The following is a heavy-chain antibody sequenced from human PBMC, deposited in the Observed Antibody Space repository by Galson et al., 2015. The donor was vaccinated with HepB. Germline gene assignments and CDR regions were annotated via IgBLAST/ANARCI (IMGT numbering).Heavy chain of an antibody. V-gene: IGHV3-30-3*01. Sequence: SLRLSCAASGFTFSSYAMHWVRQAPGKGLEWVAVISYDGSNKYYADSVKGRFTISRDNSKNTLYLQMNSLRAEDTAVYYCARDDDSSGHTFIDYWGQGTLVTVSS. CDR3: ARDDDSSGHTFIDY. D-gene: IGHD3-22*01. J-gene: IGHJ4*02. CDR2: ISYDGSNK. CDR1: GFTFSSYA.